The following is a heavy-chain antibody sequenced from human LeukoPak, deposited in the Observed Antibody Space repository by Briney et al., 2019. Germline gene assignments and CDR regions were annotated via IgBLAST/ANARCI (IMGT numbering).Heavy chain of an antibody. CDR3: ARGRGGGGSSNNWFDP. Sequence: SETLSLTCTVSGGSISGYYWSWIRQPPGKGLEWIGYIYYSGTTNYNPSLKSRVTISVDTSKNQFSLKLSSMTAADTAVYYCARGRGGGGSSNNWFDPWGQGTLVTVSS. V-gene: IGHV4-59*01. CDR2: IYYSGTT. J-gene: IGHJ5*02. D-gene: IGHD2-15*01. CDR1: GGSISGYY.